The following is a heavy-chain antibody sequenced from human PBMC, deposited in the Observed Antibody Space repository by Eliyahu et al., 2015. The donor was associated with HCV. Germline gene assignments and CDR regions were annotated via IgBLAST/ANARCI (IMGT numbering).Heavy chain of an antibody. V-gene: IGHV3-21*01. Sequence: EVQLVESGGGLVKPGGSLRLSCAATGFTFSSYAMNWVRQAPGKGLGWVSSISSSGNYIYYADSVRGRFTISRDNADNSVFLQMNSLRAEDTAVYYCARSDGIDYWGQGTLVTVSS. J-gene: IGHJ4*02. CDR2: ISSSGNYI. CDR1: GFTFSSYA. CDR3: ARSDGIDY.